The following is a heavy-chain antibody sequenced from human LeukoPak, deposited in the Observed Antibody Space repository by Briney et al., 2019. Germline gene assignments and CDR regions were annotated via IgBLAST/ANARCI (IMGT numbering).Heavy chain of an antibody. CDR3: ARVRSYYDSSGTFDY. CDR2: INPNSGGT. V-gene: IGHV1-2*02. D-gene: IGHD3-22*01. J-gene: IGHJ4*02. CDR1: GYTLTGYY. Sequence: GASVKVSCKASGYTLTGYYMHWVRQAPGQGLEWMGWINPNSGGTNYAQKFQGRVTMTRDTSISTAYMELSRLTSDDTAMYYCARVRSYYDSSGTFDYWGQGTLVTVSS.